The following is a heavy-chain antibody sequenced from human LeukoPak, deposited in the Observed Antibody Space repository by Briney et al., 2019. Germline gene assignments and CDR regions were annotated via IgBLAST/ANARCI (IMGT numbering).Heavy chain of an antibody. CDR2: ISYDGSNK. CDR1: GFTFSSYA. Sequence: GRSLRLSCAASGFTFSSYAMHWVRQAPGKGLEWVAVISYDGSNKYYADSVKGRFTISRDNSKNTLYLQMNSLRAEDTAVYYCARDALSQNDYGDYWGQGTLVTVSS. CDR3: ARDALSQNDYGDY. J-gene: IGHJ4*02. V-gene: IGHV3-30-3*01.